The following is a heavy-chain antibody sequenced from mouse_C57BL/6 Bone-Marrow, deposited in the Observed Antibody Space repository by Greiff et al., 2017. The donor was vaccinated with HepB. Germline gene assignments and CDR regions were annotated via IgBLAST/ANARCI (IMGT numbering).Heavy chain of an antibody. D-gene: IGHD1-1*01. CDR3: ARIYGSSLFDY. J-gene: IGHJ2*01. CDR2: IDPSDSYT. CDR1: GYTFTSYW. Sequence: VKLQQPGAELVMPGASVKLSCKASGYTFTSYWMHWVKQRPGQGLEWIGEIDPSDSYTNYNQKFKGKSTLTVDKSSSTAYMQLSSLTSEDSAVYYCARIYGSSLFDYWGQGTTLTVSS. V-gene: IGHV1-69*01.